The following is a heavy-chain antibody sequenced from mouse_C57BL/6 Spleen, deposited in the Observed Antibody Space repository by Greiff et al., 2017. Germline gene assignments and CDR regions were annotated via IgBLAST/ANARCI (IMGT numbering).Heavy chain of an antibody. V-gene: IGHV5-16*01. CDR2: INYDGSST. CDR3: ARDTHYYGSTYFEV. J-gene: IGHJ1*03. D-gene: IGHD1-1*01. Sequence: EVMLVESEGGLVQPGSSMKLSCTASGFTFSDYYMAWVRQVPEKGLEWVANINYDGSSTYYLDSLKSRFIISRDNAKNILYLQMSSLKSEDTATYYCARDTHYYGSTYFEVWGTGTTVTVSS. CDR1: GFTFSDYY.